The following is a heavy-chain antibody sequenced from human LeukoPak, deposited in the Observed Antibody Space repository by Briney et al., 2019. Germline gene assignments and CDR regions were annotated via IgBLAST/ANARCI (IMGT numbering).Heavy chain of an antibody. CDR3: AKDRSSSNHPEGYFDY. J-gene: IGHJ4*02. V-gene: IGHV3-30-3*01. CDR2: ISYDGSNK. D-gene: IGHD6-13*01. Sequence: GGSLRLSCAASGFTFSSYAMHWVRQAPGKGLEWVAVISYDGSNKYYADSVKGRFTISRDNSKNTLYLQMNSLRAEDTAVYYCAKDRSSSNHPEGYFDYWGQGTLVTVSS. CDR1: GFTFSSYA.